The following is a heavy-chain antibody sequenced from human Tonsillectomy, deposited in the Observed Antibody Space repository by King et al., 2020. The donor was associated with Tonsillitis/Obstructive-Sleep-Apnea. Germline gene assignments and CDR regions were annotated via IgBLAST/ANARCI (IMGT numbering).Heavy chain of an antibody. CDR2: IFSNDEK. Sequence: TLKESGPVLVKPTETLTLTCTVSGFALSNARMGVSWIRQPPGKALEWLAHIFSNDEKSYSTSLKRRLTISKDTSKSQVVLTMTNMDPVDTATYYCARISAYYCGGDCYHYYFDYWGQGTLVTVSS. V-gene: IGHV2-26*01. CDR3: ARISAYYCGGDCYHYYFDY. D-gene: IGHD2-21*01. J-gene: IGHJ4*02. CDR1: GFALSNARMG.